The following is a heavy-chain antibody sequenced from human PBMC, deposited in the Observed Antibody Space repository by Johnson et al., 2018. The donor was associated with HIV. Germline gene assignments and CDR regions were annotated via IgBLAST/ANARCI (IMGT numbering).Heavy chain of an antibody. CDR1: GFTFSSYA. Sequence: EVQLVESWGTVVRPGGSLRLSCVASGFTFSSYAMSWVRQAPGKGLEWVSAISGSGGSTYYADSVKGRFTISRDNSKNTLYLQMDSLRAEDTALYHCAKGKQLVNSGTLEIWGQGTMVTVSS. CDR2: ISGSGGST. D-gene: IGHD6-13*01. CDR3: AKGKQLVNSGTLEI. V-gene: IGHV3-23*04. J-gene: IGHJ3*02.